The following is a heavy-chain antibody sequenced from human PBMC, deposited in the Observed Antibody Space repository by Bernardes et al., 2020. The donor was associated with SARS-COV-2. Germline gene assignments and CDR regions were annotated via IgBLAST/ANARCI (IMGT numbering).Heavy chain of an antibody. V-gene: IGHV4-34*01. D-gene: IGHD2-2*02. J-gene: IGHJ5*02. Sequence: SETLSLTCAVYGGSFSGYYWSWIRQPPGKGLEWIGEINHSGSTNYNPSLKSRVTISVDTSKNQFSLKLSSVTAADTAVYYCARGRGYCSSTSCYRIDPWGQGTLVTVSS. CDR3: ARGRGYCSSTSCYRIDP. CDR2: INHSGST. CDR1: GGSFSGYY.